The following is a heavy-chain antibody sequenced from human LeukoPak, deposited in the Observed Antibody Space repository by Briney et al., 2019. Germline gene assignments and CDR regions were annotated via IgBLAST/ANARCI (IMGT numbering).Heavy chain of an antibody. CDR3: ARGSSSSGLYYYYYMDV. D-gene: IGHD6-6*01. V-gene: IGHV4-59*01. CDR1: GGPISSYY. CDR2: IYYSGST. J-gene: IGHJ6*03. Sequence: SETLSLTCTVSGGPISSYYWSWIRQPPGKGLEWIGYIYYSGSTNYNPSLKSRVTISVDTSKNQFSLKLSSVTAADTAVYYCARGSSSSGLYYYYYMDVWGKGTTVTVSS.